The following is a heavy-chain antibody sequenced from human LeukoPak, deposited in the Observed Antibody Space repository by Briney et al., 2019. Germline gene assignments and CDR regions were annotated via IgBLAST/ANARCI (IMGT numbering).Heavy chain of an antibody. Sequence: GESLKISCKGSGYSFTSYWIGWVRQMPGKGLEWMGIIYPGDSDTRYSPSFQGQVTISADKSISTAYLQWSSLKASDTAMYYCARQAVGLGYCSGGSCYGPDYYYYGMDVWGQGTTVTVFS. CDR1: GYSFTSYW. CDR3: ARQAVGLGYCSGGSCYGPDYYYYGMDV. CDR2: IYPGDSDT. J-gene: IGHJ6*02. D-gene: IGHD2-15*01. V-gene: IGHV5-51*01.